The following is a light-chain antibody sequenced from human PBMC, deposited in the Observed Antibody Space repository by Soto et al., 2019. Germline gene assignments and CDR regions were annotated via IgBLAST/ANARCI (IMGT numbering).Light chain of an antibody. J-gene: IGLJ1*01. CDR1: SSDVGGYNY. Sequence: QSVLTQPPSASGSPGQSVTISCTGTSSDVGGYNYVSWYQQHPGKAPRLVIYEVNERPSGVPDRFSGSKSGNTASLTVSGLQAEDEADYYCSSYAGRNNFVVFGTGTKLTVL. CDR2: EVN. V-gene: IGLV2-8*01. CDR3: SSYAGRNNFVV.